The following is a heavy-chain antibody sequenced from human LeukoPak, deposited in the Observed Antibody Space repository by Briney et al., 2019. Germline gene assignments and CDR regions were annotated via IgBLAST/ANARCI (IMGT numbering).Heavy chain of an antibody. CDR1: GGSISSGDYY. Sequence: PSQTLSLTCNVSGGSISSGDYYWSWIRQPPGKGLEWIGYIYYSGSTYYNPSLKSRVTISVDTSKNQFSLKLSSVTSADTAVYYGARDVTLGDYSNDDVHYYYYGMDVWGQGTTVTVSS. V-gene: IGHV4-30-4*01. CDR2: IYYSGST. CDR3: ARDVTLGDYSNDDVHYYYYGMDV. J-gene: IGHJ6*02. D-gene: IGHD4-11*01.